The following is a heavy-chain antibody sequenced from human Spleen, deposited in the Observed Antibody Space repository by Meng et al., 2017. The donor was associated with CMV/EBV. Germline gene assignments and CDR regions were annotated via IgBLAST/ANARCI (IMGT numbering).Heavy chain of an antibody. CDR1: GFTFGDYA. J-gene: IGHJ4*02. D-gene: IGHD3-10*01. CDR2: IRSKAYGGTT. V-gene: IGHV3-49*04. CDR3: ASLWELEGY. Sequence: GESLKISCTASGFTFGDYAMSWVRQAPGKGLEWVGFIRSKAYGGTTEYAASVKGRFTISRDNAKNSLYLQMNSLRAEDTAIYYCASLWELEGYWGQGTLVTVSS.